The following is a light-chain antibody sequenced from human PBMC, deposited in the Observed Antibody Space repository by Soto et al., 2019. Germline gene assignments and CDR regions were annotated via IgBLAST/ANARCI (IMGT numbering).Light chain of an antibody. Sequence: SYELTQPPSVSVAPGKTARITCGGNNIGSKSVHWYQQKPGQAPVLVIYYDSDRPSGIPERFSGSNSGNTATLTISRVEAGDVADYYCQVWDSSSDHPVFGVGTKLTVL. CDR1: NIGSKS. CDR3: QVWDSSSDHPV. CDR2: YDS. J-gene: IGLJ2*01. V-gene: IGLV3-21*04.